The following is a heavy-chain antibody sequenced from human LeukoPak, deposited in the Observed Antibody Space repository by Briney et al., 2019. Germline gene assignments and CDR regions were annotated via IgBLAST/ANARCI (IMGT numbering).Heavy chain of an antibody. CDR3: ARAITIIRGTLSPFDY. Sequence: PSQTLSLTCAISGDSVTSNCAAWNWIRQSPSRGLEWLGRTYYRSKWFNDYAVSVKSRMTINPDTSKNQISLQLNSVTPEDTAVYYCARAITIIRGTLSPFDYWGQGTLVTVSS. V-gene: IGHV6-1*01. D-gene: IGHD3-10*01. CDR1: GDSVTSNCAA. CDR2: TYYRSKWFN. J-gene: IGHJ4*02.